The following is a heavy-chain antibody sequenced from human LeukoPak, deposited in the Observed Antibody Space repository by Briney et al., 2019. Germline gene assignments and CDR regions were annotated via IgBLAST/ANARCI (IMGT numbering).Heavy chain of an antibody. D-gene: IGHD3-3*01. Sequence: PGGSLRLSCEGSAFIFSGHWMNWVRQTPGKGLEWVASIKEDGSERQYVDSVKGRFSISRDNTKGSLFLQLNSLRAEDTAVYYCARGNRRPIFGVVIPTRPNWFDPWGQGTLVTVSS. CDR3: ARGNRRPIFGVVIPTRPNWFDP. V-gene: IGHV3-7*03. J-gene: IGHJ5*02. CDR1: AFIFSGHW. CDR2: IKEDGSER.